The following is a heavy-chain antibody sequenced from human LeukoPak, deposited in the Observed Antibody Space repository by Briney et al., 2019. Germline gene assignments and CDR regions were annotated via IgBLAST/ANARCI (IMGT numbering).Heavy chain of an antibody. D-gene: IGHD1-1*01. V-gene: IGHV3-48*03. CDR1: GFSFSSYE. J-gene: IGHJ3*02. CDR2: ISTSGRTM. CDR3: ARGGTGYDVFDI. Sequence: GGSLRLSCAASGFSFSSYEMTWVRQAPGKGLEWVSYISTSGRTMHYADSVKGRFTISRDNAKNSLFLRMNSLRVEDTAVYYCARGGTGYDVFDIWGQGTMVTVSS.